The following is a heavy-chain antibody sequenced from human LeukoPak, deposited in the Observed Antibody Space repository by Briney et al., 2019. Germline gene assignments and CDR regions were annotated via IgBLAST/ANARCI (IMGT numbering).Heavy chain of an antibody. J-gene: IGHJ5*02. V-gene: IGHV4-39*01. CDR3: ERQRRGELDPQDFDP. D-gene: IGHD1-26*01. CDR1: GGSISSSSYY. Sequence: PSETLSLTCTVSGGSISSSSYYWGRIRQPPGKGLEWIGSIYYSGSTYYNPSLKSRVTISVDTAKNQFSLKLSSVTAADTAVYYCERQRRGELDPQDFDPWGQGTLITVSS. CDR2: IYYSGST.